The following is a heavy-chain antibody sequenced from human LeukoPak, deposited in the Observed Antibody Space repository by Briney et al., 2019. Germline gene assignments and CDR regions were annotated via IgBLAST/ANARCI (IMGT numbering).Heavy chain of an antibody. CDR1: GFTFSRYY. CDR3: ARGEYSGSYSDLYYYYGMDV. V-gene: IGHV3-21*01. Sequence: GGSLRLSCAASGFTFSRYYMHWVRQAPGKGLEWVSSISSSSSYIYYADSVKGRFTISRDNAKNSLYLQMNSLRAEDTAVYYCARGEYSGSYSDLYYYYGMDVWGQGTTVTVSS. D-gene: IGHD1-26*01. CDR2: ISSSSSYI. J-gene: IGHJ6*02.